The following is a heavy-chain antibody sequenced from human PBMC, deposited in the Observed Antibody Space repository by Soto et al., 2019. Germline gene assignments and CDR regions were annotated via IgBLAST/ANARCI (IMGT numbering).Heavy chain of an antibody. Sequence: QVQLQESGPGLVKPSQTLSLTCTVSGGSISSGGYYWSWIRQHPGKGLEWIGYIYYSGSTYYNPSLKGRVTISVDTSKNQFSLKLSSVTAADTAVYYCARVGDSSDTLGWFDPWGQGTLVTVSS. CDR3: ARVGDSSDTLGWFDP. D-gene: IGHD3-22*01. J-gene: IGHJ5*02. V-gene: IGHV4-31*03. CDR2: IYYSGST. CDR1: GGSISSGGYY.